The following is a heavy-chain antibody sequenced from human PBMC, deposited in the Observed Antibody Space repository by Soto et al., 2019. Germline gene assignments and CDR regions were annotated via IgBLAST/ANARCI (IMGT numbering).Heavy chain of an antibody. J-gene: IGHJ5*02. Sequence: QLQLQESGPGLVKPSETLSLTCIVSGGSISSSSYYWGWIRQPPGKGLEWIGSIYYSGSTYYNPSPKSRVTMSVYTSKNQFALKLSSVTAEETAVFYCARHRARNWFDPWGQGTLVTVAS. V-gene: IGHV4-39*01. D-gene: IGHD6-6*01. CDR3: ARHRARNWFDP. CDR1: GGSISSSSYY. CDR2: IYYSGST.